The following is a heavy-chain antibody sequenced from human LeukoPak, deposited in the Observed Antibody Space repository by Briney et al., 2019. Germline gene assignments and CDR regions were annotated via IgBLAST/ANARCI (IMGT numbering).Heavy chain of an antibody. Sequence: HPGGSLRLSCAASGFTFSNYWMSWVRQAPGKGLEWVANIKQDGSEKYYVDSVKGRFTISRDNAKNSVYLQMNSLRAEDTAVYYCATKFIVAAGYFEYWGQGTLVTVSS. J-gene: IGHJ4*02. V-gene: IGHV3-7*01. CDR2: IKQDGSEK. CDR3: ATKFIVAAGYFEY. D-gene: IGHD6-13*01. CDR1: GFTFSNYW.